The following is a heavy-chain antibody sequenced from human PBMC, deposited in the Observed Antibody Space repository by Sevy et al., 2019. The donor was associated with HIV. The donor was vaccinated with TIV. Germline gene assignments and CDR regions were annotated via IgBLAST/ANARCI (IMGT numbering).Heavy chain of an antibody. CDR3: ARGPECELTSFLSH. D-gene: IGHD3-10*01. J-gene: IGHJ4*02. V-gene: IGHV3-30*03. Sequence: GGSLRLSCSAFGFTFQTFGMHWVRQAPGKGPEWLAVISYDGSSQNYADSVKGRFTISIDNSMNILYLQMTSLTPDDTAVYYCARGPECELTSFLSHWGQGTLVTVSS. CDR2: ISYDGSSQ. CDR1: GFTFQTFG.